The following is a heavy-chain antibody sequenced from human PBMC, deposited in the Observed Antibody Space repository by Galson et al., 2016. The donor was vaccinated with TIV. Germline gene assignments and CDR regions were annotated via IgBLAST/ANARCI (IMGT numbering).Heavy chain of an antibody. CDR1: GFIFSDYD. Sequence: SLRLSCAVSGFIFSDYDMHWVRQAPGKGLEWVAVISYDGNNKFYGTSVKGRVAISRDNSKSMLYLQLSSLRPEDTALYYCAKYRGAKGFTTTSCYVMDVWGQGTTV. V-gene: IGHV3-30*18. CDR2: ISYDGNNK. D-gene: IGHD2-2*01. J-gene: IGHJ6*02. CDR3: AKYRGAKGFTTTSCYVMDV.